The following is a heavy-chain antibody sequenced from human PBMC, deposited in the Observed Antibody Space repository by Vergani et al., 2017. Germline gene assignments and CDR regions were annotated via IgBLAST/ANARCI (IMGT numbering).Heavy chain of an antibody. D-gene: IGHD3-22*01. CDR3: ARMDYYYSSGRDYYYYDGMDV. CDR1: GGTSSSYT. J-gene: IGHJ6*02. Sequence: QVQLVQSGAEVKKPGSSVTVSCKASGGTSSSYTISWVRHAPGPGLEWLGRTIPILGIANYAQKFTGRVTITADKSTRTAYMELSSLRSDDTAVYYCARMDYYYSSGRDYYYYDGMDVWGQGTTVTVSS. V-gene: IGHV1-69*02. CDR2: TIPILGIA.